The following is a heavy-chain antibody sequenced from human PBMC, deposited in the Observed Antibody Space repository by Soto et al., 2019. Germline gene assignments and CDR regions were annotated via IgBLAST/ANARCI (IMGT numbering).Heavy chain of an antibody. J-gene: IGHJ4*02. Sequence: QVQLVQSGAEVKKPGSSVKVSCKASGGTFSSYAISWVRQAPGQGLEWMGGIIPIFGTANYAQKFQGRVTITDDESTSPADMALSSLRSEDTDVYYCAGGVDCGGDCSITNYFDCWGGGALVIFCS. CDR1: GGTFSSYA. D-gene: IGHD2-21*02. CDR2: IIPIFGTA. CDR3: AGGVDCGGDCSITNYFDC. V-gene: IGHV1-69*12.